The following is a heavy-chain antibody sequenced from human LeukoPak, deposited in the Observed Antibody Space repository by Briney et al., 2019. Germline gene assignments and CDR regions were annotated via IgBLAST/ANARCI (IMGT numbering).Heavy chain of an antibody. Sequence: SETLSLTCTVSGGSISSYYWSCVRQPAGKGLEWIGRIYTSGSTNYNPSLKSRVTLSVDTSKNQFSLKLSSVTAADTAVYYCARDWSDNWFDPWGQGTLVTVSS. D-gene: IGHD3-3*01. CDR2: IYTSGST. V-gene: IGHV4-4*07. CDR3: ARDWSDNWFDP. CDR1: GGSISSYY. J-gene: IGHJ5*02.